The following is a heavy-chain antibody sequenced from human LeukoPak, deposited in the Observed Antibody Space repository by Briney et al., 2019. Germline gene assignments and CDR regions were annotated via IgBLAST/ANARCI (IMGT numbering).Heavy chain of an antibody. CDR3: ARERLGTGYDILTGYYNYYYMDV. D-gene: IGHD3-9*01. Sequence: GGSLRLSCAASGFTFSSYSMNWVRQAPGKGLEWVSSISSSSSYIYYADSVKGRFTISRDNAKNSLYLQMNSLKTEDTAVYYCARERLGTGYDILTGYYNYYYMDVWGKGTTVTISS. CDR1: GFTFSSYS. V-gene: IGHV3-21*04. CDR2: ISSSSSYI. J-gene: IGHJ6*03.